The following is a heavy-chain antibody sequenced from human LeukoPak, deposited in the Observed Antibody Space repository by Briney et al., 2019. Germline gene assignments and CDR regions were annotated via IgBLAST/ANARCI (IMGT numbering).Heavy chain of an antibody. J-gene: IGHJ4*02. D-gene: IGHD3-10*01. CDR1: GITLSNYG. CDR3: AKRGVVIRVFLVGFHKEAYYFDS. Sequence: GGSLRLSCAVSGITLSNYGMSWVRQAPGKGLEWVAGLSGSGGGTNYADSVQGRFTISRDNPKNTLYLQMNSLRAEDTAVYFCAKRGVVIRVFLVGFHKEAYYFDSWGQGAMVTVSS. V-gene: IGHV3-23*01. CDR2: LSGSGGGT.